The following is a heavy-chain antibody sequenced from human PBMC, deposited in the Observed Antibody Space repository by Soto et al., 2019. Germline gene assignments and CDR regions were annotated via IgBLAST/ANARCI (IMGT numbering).Heavy chain of an antibody. D-gene: IGHD5-18*01. CDR3: ARGYGSSPNMGLRFGMDV. V-gene: IGHV1-2*02. CDR2: IDPTSGAT. J-gene: IGHJ6*02. CDR1: GYILTGYS. Sequence: QVYLVQSGAEVRRPGASVKVSCTAFGYILTGYSLHWVRQAPGQGLEWMGWIDPTSGATNSAERFHGRVSMTRDTSISAAYLELSSRRSDETAVYYCARGYGSSPNMGLRFGMDVWGQGPTISVSS.